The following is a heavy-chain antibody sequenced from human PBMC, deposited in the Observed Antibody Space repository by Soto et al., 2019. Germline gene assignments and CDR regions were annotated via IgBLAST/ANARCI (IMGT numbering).Heavy chain of an antibody. Sequence: QVQLVESGGGVVQPGRSLRLSCAASGFTFSSYGMHWVRQAPGKGLEWVAVISYDGSNKYYADSVKGRFTITRDNSKNTLYLQMNSLRAEDTAVYYCAKERITGTIYYYYYGMDVCGQGTTVTVSS. CDR3: AKERITGTIYYYYYGMDV. CDR1: GFTFSSYG. J-gene: IGHJ6*02. V-gene: IGHV3-30*18. CDR2: ISYDGSNK. D-gene: IGHD1-20*01.